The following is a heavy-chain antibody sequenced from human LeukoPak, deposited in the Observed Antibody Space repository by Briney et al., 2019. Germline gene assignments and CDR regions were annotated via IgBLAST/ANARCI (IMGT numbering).Heavy chain of an antibody. V-gene: IGHV3-74*01. CDR1: GFTFSNYW. CDR3: AKAPSSWYKTEYFQH. J-gene: IGHJ1*01. CDR2: INTGGSST. D-gene: IGHD6-13*01. Sequence: GGSLRLSCAASGFTFSNYWMHWVRQVPGKGLVWVSRINTGGSSTTYADSVKGRFTISRDNSKNTLYLQMNSLRAEDTAVYYCAKAPSSWYKTEYFQHWGQGTLVTVSS.